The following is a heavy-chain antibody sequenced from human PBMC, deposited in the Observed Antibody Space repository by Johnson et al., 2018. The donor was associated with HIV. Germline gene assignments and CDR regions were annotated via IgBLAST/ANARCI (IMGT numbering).Heavy chain of an antibody. V-gene: IGHV3-74*02. CDR2: IVSDVSSA. CDR3: TTGVFHAFDM. J-gene: IGHJ3*02. D-gene: IGHD3-10*01. Sequence: VQLVESGGGLVQPGGSLRLSCAASGFTFSSYAMSWVRQAPGQGLVWVSRIVSDVSSAIYTDSVTGRFTISRDNTKNTVYLQMNSLRAEDTAVYYCTTGVFHAFDMWGQGTMVTVSS. CDR1: GFTFSSYA.